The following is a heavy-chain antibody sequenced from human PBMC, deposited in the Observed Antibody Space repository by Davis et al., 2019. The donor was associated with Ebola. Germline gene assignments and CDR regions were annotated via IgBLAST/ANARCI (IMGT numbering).Heavy chain of an antibody. D-gene: IGHD2-21*01. CDR2: NHYSGST. J-gene: IGHJ5*02. CDR3: AREETRGSIAVWFDP. Sequence: WGALRLSCPVSGGSITSYYWHWIRQPPGKGLEWIGDNHYSGSTNYNPSLKSRVTISVDTSKNQFSVRLRSLTAADTAVYYCAREETRGSIAVWFDPWGQGTLVTVSS. CDR1: GGSITSYY. V-gene: IGHV4-4*08.